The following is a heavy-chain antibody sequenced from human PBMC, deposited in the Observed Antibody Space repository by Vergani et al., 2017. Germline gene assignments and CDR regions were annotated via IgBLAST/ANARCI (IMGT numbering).Heavy chain of an antibody. D-gene: IGHD3-16*02. CDR3: ARGRPGQPPFYDYIWGSYRSEGY. CDR1: GFTFSSYT. Sequence: EVQLVESGGGLVKPGGSLRLSCAASGFTFSSYTMNWVRQAPGKGLEWVSSISSSSIYIYYADSVKGRFTISRDNAKKSMYLQMNSLRAEDTAVYYCARGRPGQPPFYDYIWGSYRSEGYWGQGTLVTVSS. V-gene: IGHV3-21*01. J-gene: IGHJ4*02. CDR2: ISSSSIYI.